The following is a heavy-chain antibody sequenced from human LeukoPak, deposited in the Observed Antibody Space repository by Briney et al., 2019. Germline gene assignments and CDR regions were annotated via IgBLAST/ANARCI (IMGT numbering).Heavy chain of an antibody. CDR2: ISYDGSNK. J-gene: IGHJ4*02. V-gene: IGHV3-30-3*01. Sequence: GGSLRLSCAASGFTFSSYAMHWVRQAPGKGLEWVAVISYDGSNKYYADSVKGRFTISRDNSKNTLHLQMNSPRAEDTAVYYCAREEMAFDYWGQGTLVTVSS. D-gene: IGHD5-24*01. CDR1: GFTFSSYA. CDR3: AREEMAFDY.